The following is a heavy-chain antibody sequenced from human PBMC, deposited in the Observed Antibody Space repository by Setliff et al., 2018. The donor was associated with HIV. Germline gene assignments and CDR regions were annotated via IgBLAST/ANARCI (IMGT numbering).Heavy chain of an antibody. CDR1: GGSVISYL. V-gene: IGHV4-59*02. CDR2: IYYTGIT. CDR3: ARELYGGNSRPFDY. Sequence: SETLSLPCSVSGGSVISYLWHWFRQPPGKGLEWIGYIYYTGITDYNPSLEGRLTISVDTSKNQFSLKLKTVTTADTAVYYCARELYGGNSRPFDYWGQGALVTVSS. J-gene: IGHJ4*02. D-gene: IGHD1-26*01.